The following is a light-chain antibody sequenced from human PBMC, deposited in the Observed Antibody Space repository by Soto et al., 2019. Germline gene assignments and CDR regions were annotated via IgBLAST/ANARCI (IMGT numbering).Light chain of an antibody. CDR3: QQYGSSPPYT. CDR1: QSVSSSY. Sequence: EIVLTQSPGTLSLSPGGRATLSCRASQSVSSSYLAWYQQKPAQAPRLLIYGSSSRSTGIPDRFSGSGSGTAFTLTISRLEPEEFAVYYCQQYGSSPPYTFGQGTKLEIK. V-gene: IGKV3-20*01. J-gene: IGKJ2*01. CDR2: GSS.